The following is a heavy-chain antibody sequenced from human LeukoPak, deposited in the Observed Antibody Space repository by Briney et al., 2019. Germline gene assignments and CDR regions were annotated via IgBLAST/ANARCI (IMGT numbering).Heavy chain of an antibody. CDR3: SICLAAPINDY. CDR2: IYHSGTS. D-gene: IGHD6-6*01. V-gene: IGHV4-38-2*02. Sequence: PSETLSLTCTVSGHSISSGHYHWGWIRQPPGKGLEWIASIYHSGTSYYNPSLKSRVTISVDTSKNQFSLKLSSVTAADTAVYYCSICLAAPINDYWGQGTLVTVSS. J-gene: IGHJ4*02. CDR1: GHSISSGHY.